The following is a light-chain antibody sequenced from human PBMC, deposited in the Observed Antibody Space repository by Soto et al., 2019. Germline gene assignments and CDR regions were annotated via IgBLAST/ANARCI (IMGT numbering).Light chain of an antibody. V-gene: IGKV1-39*01. CDR3: QQRHSTTIT. J-gene: IGKJ5*01. Sequence: IQRSQSASSLSASVGERVTITCGASQSISSYLNWYKQKPGKAPNLLIYSASTLQSGVPSRFRVSGSGTEFTLTISRLKNEDFATYYCQQRHSTTITFCQGTRLEIK. CDR1: QSISSY. CDR2: SAS.